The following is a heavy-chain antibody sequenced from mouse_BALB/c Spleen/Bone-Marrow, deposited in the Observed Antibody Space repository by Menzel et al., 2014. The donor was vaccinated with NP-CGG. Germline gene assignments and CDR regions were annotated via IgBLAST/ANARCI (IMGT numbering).Heavy chain of an antibody. CDR3: ASPIYYGNYEGFPY. Sequence: VKLMESGPELVRPGVSVKISCKGSGYTFTDYAMHWVKQSHAKSLEWIGAISTYSGNTNYNQKFKGKATMTVDKSSSTAYMELARLTSEDSAIYYCASPIYYGNYEGFPYWGQVTLVTVSA. V-gene: IGHV1-67*01. CDR2: ISTYSGNT. J-gene: IGHJ3*01. CDR1: GYTFTDYA. D-gene: IGHD2-1*01.